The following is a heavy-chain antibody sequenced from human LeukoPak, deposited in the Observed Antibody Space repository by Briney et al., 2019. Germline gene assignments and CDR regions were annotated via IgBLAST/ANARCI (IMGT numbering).Heavy chain of an antibody. CDR2: ITNTGSTI. CDR1: GFTFSDYY. CDR3: ARRHCSSSTTCPLVDY. Sequence: GGSLRLSCAASGFTFSDYYMSWIRQAPGKGLEWVPYITNTGSTIYYADSVKGRFTISRDNAKNSLYLQMTSLRAEDAAVYYCARRHCSSSTTCPLVDYWGQGTLVTASS. D-gene: IGHD2-2*01. V-gene: IGHV3-11*04. J-gene: IGHJ4*02.